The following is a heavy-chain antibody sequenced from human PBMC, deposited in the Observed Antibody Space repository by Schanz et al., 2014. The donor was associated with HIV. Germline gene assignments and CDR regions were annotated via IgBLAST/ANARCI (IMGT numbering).Heavy chain of an antibody. CDR1: GGTFSNYA. J-gene: IGHJ5*02. CDR3: ARGEDWPGGASDH. D-gene: IGHD1-26*01. V-gene: IGHV1-18*01. CDR2: ISPSNGDT. Sequence: QVQLVQSGAEVKKPGSSVKVSCKASGGTFSNYAISWVRQAPGQGLEWMGWISPSNGDTKYTHWLQGRVTMTTDTSTNTAYMELRSLKSDDTAVYYCARGEDWPGGASDHWGQGTLVIVS.